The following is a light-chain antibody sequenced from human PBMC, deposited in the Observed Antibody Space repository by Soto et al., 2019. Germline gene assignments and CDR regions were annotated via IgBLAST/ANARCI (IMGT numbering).Light chain of an antibody. CDR3: SSYTSSSILYV. V-gene: IGLV2-14*01. J-gene: IGLJ1*01. CDR2: DVS. CDR1: SSDVGGYNY. Sequence: QSALTQPASVSGSPGQSITISCTGTSSDVGGYNYVSWYQQHPGKAPKLMIYDVSNRPSGVSNRFSGSESGNTASLTISGLQAEDEADYYCSSYTSSSILYVFGTGTQLTVL.